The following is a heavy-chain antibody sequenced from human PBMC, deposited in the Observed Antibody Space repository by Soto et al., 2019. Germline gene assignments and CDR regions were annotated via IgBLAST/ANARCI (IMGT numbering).Heavy chain of an antibody. V-gene: IGHV3-48*02. CDR1: GFTFTDYS. CDR2: ISASRTTI. J-gene: IGHJ6*02. CDR3: ARDGRRGYDLDV. Sequence: EGQLVESGGGLVQPGGSLRLSCTVSGFTFTDYSLNWVRQAPGKGLEWLSYISASRTTIYYAGSVRGRFTVSRDNAKNSLYLQMNSVRDEDAAVYYCARDGRRGYDLDVWGQGTMGTVYS. D-gene: IGHD1-26*01.